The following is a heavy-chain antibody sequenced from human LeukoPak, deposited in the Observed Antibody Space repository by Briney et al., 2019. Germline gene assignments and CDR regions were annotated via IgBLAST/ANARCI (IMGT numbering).Heavy chain of an antibody. CDR3: ARGRRYCSSTSCYADSTFDY. Sequence: ASVKVSCKASGYTFTSYDINWVRQATGQGLERMGWMNPNSGNTGYAQKFQGRVTMTRNTSISTAYMELSSLRSEDTAVYYCARGRRYCSSTSCYADSTFDYWGQGTLVTVSS. D-gene: IGHD2-2*01. J-gene: IGHJ4*02. CDR2: MNPNSGNT. CDR1: GYTFTSYD. V-gene: IGHV1-8*01.